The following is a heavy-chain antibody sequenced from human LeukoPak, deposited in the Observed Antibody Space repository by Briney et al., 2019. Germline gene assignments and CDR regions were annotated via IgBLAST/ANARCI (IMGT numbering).Heavy chain of an antibody. CDR3: ARSDTDVGSFSNFDH. Sequence: SETLSLTCTVSGGSISGYYWSWIRQPPGKGLEWVGYIHSSGNTKYNPSLKSRVTISVDTSKKYFSLKLSSVTDAETAVYYCARSDTDVGSFSNFDHWGQGTLVTVSS. J-gene: IGHJ4*02. CDR2: IHSSGNT. CDR1: GGSISGYY. D-gene: IGHD3-10*01. V-gene: IGHV4-59*01.